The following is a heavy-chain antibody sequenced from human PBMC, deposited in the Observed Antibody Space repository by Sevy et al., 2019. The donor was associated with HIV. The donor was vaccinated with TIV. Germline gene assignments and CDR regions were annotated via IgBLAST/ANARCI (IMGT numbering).Heavy chain of an antibody. V-gene: IGHV3-23*01. D-gene: IGHD5-18*01. J-gene: IGHJ4*02. CDR1: GFTFSNYA. CDR3: VKEVSEYSYSDY. CDR2: ISGSAHRT. Sequence: GGSLRLSCAASGFTFSNYAMSWVRQTPGKGLEWVSAISGSAHRTYYIVSVKGRFTISRDNSKNMLFLQMNSLRAEDTAVYYCVKEVSEYSYSDYWGQGTLVTVSS.